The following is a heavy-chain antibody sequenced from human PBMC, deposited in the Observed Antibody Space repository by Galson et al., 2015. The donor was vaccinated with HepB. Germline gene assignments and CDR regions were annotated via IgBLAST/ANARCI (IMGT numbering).Heavy chain of an antibody. D-gene: IGHD1-1*01. V-gene: IGHV1-69*13. CDR2: VIPMFATP. CDR3: ATANDFRGVGYYFYYMTS. CDR1: GRSFTTFSTYA. Sequence: SVKVSCKASGRSFTTFSTYAISWVRQAPGLGLEWMGGVIPMFATPNYAQKFAGRVTITADESTRSAYMELTSLRSEDTAVYFCATANDFRGVGYYFYYMTSGAKGPRSPSP. J-gene: IGHJ6*03.